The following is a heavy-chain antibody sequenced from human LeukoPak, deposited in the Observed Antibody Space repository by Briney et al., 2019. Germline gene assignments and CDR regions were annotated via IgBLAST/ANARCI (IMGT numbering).Heavy chain of an antibody. D-gene: IGHD3-3*01. V-gene: IGHV4-39*07. CDR2: IYYSGST. J-gene: IGHJ3*02. Sequence: SETLSLTCTVSGGSISSSSYYWGWIRQPPGKGLEWIGSIYYSGSTYYNPSLKSRVTISVDTSKNQFSLKLSSVTAADTAVYYCARDLHGGTSYYDFWSVNDAFDIWGQGTMVTVSS. CDR3: ARDLHGGTSYYDFWSVNDAFDI. CDR1: GGSISSSSYY.